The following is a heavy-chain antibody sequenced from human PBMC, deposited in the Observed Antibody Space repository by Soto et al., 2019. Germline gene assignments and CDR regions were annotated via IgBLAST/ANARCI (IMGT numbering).Heavy chain of an antibody. CDR1: GFSLYSYV. V-gene: IGHV3-30*01. D-gene: IGHD2-21*02. Sequence: GGSLRLSCVASGFSLYSYVIHWVRQTPGKGLEWVAVISIDGTRTYYADSVKGRFTVSRDNSKNTQYLQMFGLTIEDTAMYYCVRDLGRSDLDPWGQGTLVTVSS. J-gene: IGHJ5*02. CDR3: VRDLGRSDLDP. CDR2: ISIDGTRT.